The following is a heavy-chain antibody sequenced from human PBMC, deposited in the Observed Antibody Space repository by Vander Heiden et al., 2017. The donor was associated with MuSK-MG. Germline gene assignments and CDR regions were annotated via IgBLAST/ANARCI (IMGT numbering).Heavy chain of an antibody. CDR1: GGTFSSYA. V-gene: IGHV1-69*12. CDR2: IIPIFGTA. J-gene: IGHJ6*03. D-gene: IGHD6-13*01. CDR3: ARDGAYSRKIKPGHNNRYHPGYYYYYMDV. Sequence: QVQLVQSGAEVKKPGSSVKVSCKASGGTFSSYAISWVRQAPGQGLEWMGGIIPIFGTANYAQKFQGRVTITADESTSTAYMELSSLRSEDTAVYYCARDGAYSRKIKPGHNNRYHPGYYYYYMDVWGQGTTVTVSS.